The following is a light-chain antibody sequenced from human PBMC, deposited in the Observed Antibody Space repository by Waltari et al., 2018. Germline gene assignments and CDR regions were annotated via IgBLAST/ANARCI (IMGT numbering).Light chain of an antibody. CDR1: ALPKKY. Sequence: SYELTQPPSVSVSPGQTARITCSGDALPKKYAYWYQQKSGQAPVLVIYADRTRASGIPERFSGSSSGTTATLTISGAQVEDEADYYCYSTDITGNRRVFGGGTKVTVL. CDR2: ADR. CDR3: YSTDITGNRRV. V-gene: IGLV3-10*01. J-gene: IGLJ2*01.